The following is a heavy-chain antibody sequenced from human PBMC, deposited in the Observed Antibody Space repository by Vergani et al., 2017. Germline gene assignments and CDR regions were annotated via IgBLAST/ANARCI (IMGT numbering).Heavy chain of an antibody. Sequence: QVQLVESGGGVVQRGGSLRLSCATSGFTLSNYDMQWIRQGPGQGLEFVAFIQFDRRNQYYADSVKGRFTLSRDFSKNTLYLQMNSLRTDDTATYYCAKHFRGWGIDYWGQGTQVIVSS. V-gene: IGHV3-30*02. CDR1: GFTLSNYD. CDR3: AKHFRGWGIDY. CDR2: IQFDRRNQ. J-gene: IGHJ4*02. D-gene: IGHD3-16*01.